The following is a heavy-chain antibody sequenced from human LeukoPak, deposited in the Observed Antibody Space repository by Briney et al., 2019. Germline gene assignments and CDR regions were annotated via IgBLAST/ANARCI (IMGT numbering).Heavy chain of an antibody. Sequence: PGGSLRLSCAASGFTFSGYTLHWVRQAPGRGLEYVSATISHGGSTHYADSVKGRFTVSRDNSKNTLYLQMDSLRAEDMAVYYCARITMGATSANFYYYFLDAWGKGTTVTVSS. J-gene: IGHJ6*03. D-gene: IGHD3-3*01. CDR1: GFTFSGYT. V-gene: IGHV3-64*02. CDR3: ARITMGATSANFYYYFLDA. CDR2: TISHGGST.